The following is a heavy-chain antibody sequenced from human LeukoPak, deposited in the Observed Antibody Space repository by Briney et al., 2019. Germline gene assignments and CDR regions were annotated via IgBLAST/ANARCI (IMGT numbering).Heavy chain of an antibody. CDR3: AKSEKALFDY. CDR1: GFTFSSYG. J-gene: IGHJ4*02. CDR2: IRYDGSSK. V-gene: IGHV3-30*02. Sequence: PGGSLRLSCAASGFTFSSYGMHWVRQAPGKGLEWVAFIRYDGSSKYYADSVKGRFTISRDNSKNTLYLQMNSLRAEDTAVYYCAKSEKALFDYWGQGTLVTVSS.